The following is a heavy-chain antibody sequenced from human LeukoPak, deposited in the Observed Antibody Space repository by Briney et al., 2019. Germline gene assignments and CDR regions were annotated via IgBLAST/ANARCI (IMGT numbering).Heavy chain of an antibody. D-gene: IGHD1-26*01. CDR1: GGSISSYY. V-gene: IGHV4-59*01. CDR3: ARQMEVVGATFFDY. J-gene: IGHJ4*02. Sequence: PSETLSPTCTVSGGSISSYYWSWIRQPPGKGLEWIGYSYYSGSTNYNPSLKSRVTISVDTSKNQFSLKLSSVTAADTAVYYCARQMEVVGATFFDYWGQGTLVTVSS. CDR2: SYYSGST.